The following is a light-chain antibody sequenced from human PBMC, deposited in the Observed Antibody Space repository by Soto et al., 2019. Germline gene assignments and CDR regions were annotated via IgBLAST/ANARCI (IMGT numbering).Light chain of an antibody. Sequence: EIVMTQSPATLSVSPGERATLSCRASQSVSSNLAWYQQKPGQAPRLLIYGASTRATGIPARFSGSGSGTEFALTISSLQSEDFAVYYCQQYNNWRITFGQGTRLE. CDR2: GAS. J-gene: IGKJ5*01. V-gene: IGKV3-15*01. CDR1: QSVSSN. CDR3: QQYNNWRIT.